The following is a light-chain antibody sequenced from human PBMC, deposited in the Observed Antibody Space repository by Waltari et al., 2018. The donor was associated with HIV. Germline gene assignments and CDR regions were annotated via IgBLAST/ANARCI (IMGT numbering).Light chain of an antibody. CDR3: NSRDSSEEC. CDR1: SLSTYY. V-gene: IGLV3-19*01. J-gene: IGLJ2*01. Sequence: SSELTQDPAVSVALGQTVRITCQGDSLSTYYASWYQQKPGQAPVLVIYGKNNRPSGIPDRCSGSTSGSTSSLTITGAQAEDEADYYCNSRDSSEECVGGGTKLTVL. CDR2: GKN.